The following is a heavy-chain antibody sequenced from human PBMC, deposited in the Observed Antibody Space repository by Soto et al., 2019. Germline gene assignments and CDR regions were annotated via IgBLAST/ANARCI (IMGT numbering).Heavy chain of an antibody. CDR2: ISSSSSYI. CDR3: ARDHCSSTSCPNTDDL. V-gene: IGHV3-21*01. CDR1: GFTFSSYS. J-gene: IGHJ2*01. Sequence: EVQLVESGGGLVKPGGSLRLSCAASGFTFSSYSMNWVRQAPGKGLEWVSSISSSSSYIYYADSVKGRFTISRDNAKNSLYLQMNSLRAEDTAVYYCARDHCSSTSCPNTDDLWGRGTLVTVSS. D-gene: IGHD2-2*01.